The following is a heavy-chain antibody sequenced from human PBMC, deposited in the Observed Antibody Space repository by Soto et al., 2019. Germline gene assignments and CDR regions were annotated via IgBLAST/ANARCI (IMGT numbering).Heavy chain of an antibody. CDR3: ARDRYSSGWYAAFDI. CDR1: GGTFSSYA. CDR2: IIPIFGTA. V-gene: IGHV1-69*06. D-gene: IGHD6-19*01. J-gene: IGHJ3*02. Sequence: SVKVSCKASGGTFSSYAISWVRQAPGQGLEWMGGIIPIFGTANYAQKFQGRVTITADKSTSTAYMELSSLRSENTAVYYCARDRYSSGWYAAFDIWGQGTMVTVSS.